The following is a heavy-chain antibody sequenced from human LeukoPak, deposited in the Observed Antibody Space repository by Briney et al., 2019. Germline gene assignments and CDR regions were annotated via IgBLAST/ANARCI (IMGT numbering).Heavy chain of an antibody. D-gene: IGHD3-10*01. CDR1: GGSISSYY. V-gene: IGHV4-59*01. Sequence: SETLSLTCTVSGGSISSYYWSWIRQPPGKGLEWIGYIYYSGSTNYNPSLKSRVTISVDTSKNQFSLKLSSVTAADTAVYYCARIGDYYGSGSHDYWGQGTLVTVSS. CDR2: IYYSGST. J-gene: IGHJ4*02. CDR3: ARIGDYYGSGSHDY.